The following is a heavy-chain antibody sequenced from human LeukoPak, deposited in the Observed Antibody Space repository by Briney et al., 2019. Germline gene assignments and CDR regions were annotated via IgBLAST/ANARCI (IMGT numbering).Heavy chain of an antibody. V-gene: IGHV3-30*03. Sequence: GRSLRLSCAASGFTFSSYGMHWVRQAPGKGLEWVAVISYDGSNKYYADSVKGRFTISRDNSKNTLYLQVNSLRAEDTAVYYCEVWFGELLSPFDYWGQGTLVIVSS. CDR3: EVWFGELLSPFDY. CDR2: ISYDGSNK. CDR1: GFTFSSYG. J-gene: IGHJ4*02. D-gene: IGHD3-10*01.